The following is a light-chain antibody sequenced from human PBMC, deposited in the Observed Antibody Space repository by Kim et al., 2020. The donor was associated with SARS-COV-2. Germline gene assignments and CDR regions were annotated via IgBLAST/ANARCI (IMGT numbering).Light chain of an antibody. J-gene: IGKJ2*01. CDR2: GAS. Sequence: EIVLTQSPDTLSLSPGERASLSCRASERVSSSYLVWYQQKPGQAPSLLIYGASNRATGIPDRFSGSGSGTDFTLTISRLEPEDFAVYYCQHYSGSPLYTFGQGTKLEI. CDR3: QHYSGSPLYT. V-gene: IGKV3-20*01. CDR1: ERVSSSY.